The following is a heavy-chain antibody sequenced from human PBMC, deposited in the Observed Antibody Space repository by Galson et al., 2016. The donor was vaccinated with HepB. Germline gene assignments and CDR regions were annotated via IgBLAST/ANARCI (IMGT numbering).Heavy chain of an antibody. J-gene: IGHJ4*02. CDR3: AIDHADYEPWYFDY. CDR2: VNDRGDTT. Sequence: SLRLSCAASGFMFSSRAMSWVRQAPGKGLEWVSGVNDRGDTTYYADSVKGRFTISRDNSKNTLYLQMNSLRADDTAIYYCAIDHADYEPWYFDYWGQGTLVTVSS. V-gene: IGHV3-23*01. CDR1: GFMFSSRA. D-gene: IGHD4-17*01.